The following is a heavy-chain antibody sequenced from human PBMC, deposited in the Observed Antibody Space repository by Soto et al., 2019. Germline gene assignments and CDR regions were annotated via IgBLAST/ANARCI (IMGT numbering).Heavy chain of an antibody. CDR3: ARAEYGSGSYAFPRD. D-gene: IGHD3-10*01. J-gene: IGHJ4*02. V-gene: IGHV4-31*03. CDR2: IYYSGST. Sequence: QVQLQESGPGLVKPSQTLSLTCTVSGGSISSGGYYWSWIRQHPGKGLEWIGYIYYSGSTYYNPSLKSRVTIXXDXSXTQFSLKLSSVTAADTAVYYCARAEYGSGSYAFPRDWGQGTLVTVSS. CDR1: GGSISSGGYY.